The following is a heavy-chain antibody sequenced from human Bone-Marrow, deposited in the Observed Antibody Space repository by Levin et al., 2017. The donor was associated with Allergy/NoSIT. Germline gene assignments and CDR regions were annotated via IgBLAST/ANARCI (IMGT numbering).Heavy chain of an antibody. V-gene: IGHV4-31*03. J-gene: IGHJ4*02. CDR3: ARGRWKVANFDF. CDR2: IHYTGST. CDR1: GGSISSGTYY. Sequence: SETLSLTCIVSGGSISSGTYYWSWIRQLPGQGLDWIGYIHYTGSTNYNPSLGSRLSMSVDTSMDHFSLRLNSVTAADTAVYYCARGRWKVANFDFWGQGILVTVSS. D-gene: IGHD1-1*01.